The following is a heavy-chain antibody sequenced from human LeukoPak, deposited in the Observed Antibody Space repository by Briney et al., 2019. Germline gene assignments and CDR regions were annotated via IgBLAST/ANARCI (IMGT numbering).Heavy chain of an antibody. Sequence: PGRSLRLSCAASGFTFSSYGMHCVRQAPGKGLEWVALISYDGRNTYYADSVRGRFSISRDNSKNILYLQMNSLRAEDTAVYYCARVGYCTGSRCQGAAALGYWGQRTLGTVS. CDR3: ARVGYCTGSRCQGAAALGY. CDR1: GFTFSSYG. J-gene: IGHJ4*02. D-gene: IGHD2-15*01. V-gene: IGHV3-30*03. CDR2: ISYDGRNT.